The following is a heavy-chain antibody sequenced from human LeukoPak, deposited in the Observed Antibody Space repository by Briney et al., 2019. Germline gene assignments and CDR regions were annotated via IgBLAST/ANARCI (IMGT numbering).Heavy chain of an antibody. CDR1: GYSFTSYW. CDR2: VYPDDSDT. D-gene: IGHD6-6*01. V-gene: IGHV5-51*01. CDR3: ARRMYSSSSELDY. J-gene: IGHJ4*02. Sequence: GESLKISCKASGYSFTSYWIGWVRPMPGKGLEWMGIVYPDDSDTRYSPSFQGQVTISADKSINTAYLQWSSLKASDTAMYYCARRMYSSSSELDYWGQGTLVTVSS.